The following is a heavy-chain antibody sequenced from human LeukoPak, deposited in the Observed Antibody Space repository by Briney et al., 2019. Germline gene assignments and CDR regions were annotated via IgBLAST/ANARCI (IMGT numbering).Heavy chain of an antibody. CDR3: AKVGGYCSSTSCLHYGMDV. V-gene: IGHV3-30*18. D-gene: IGHD2-2*01. J-gene: IGHJ6*02. CDR2: ISHVGSHK. CDR1: GSSFSSYG. Sequence: QSGGSLRLSCAASGSSFSSYGMHWVRQAPGKGLEWVAVISHVGSHKYHADSVKGRFTISRDNSKTTLYLQMKSLRPDDTAVYYCAKVGGYCSSTSCLHYGMDVWGQGTTVTVSS.